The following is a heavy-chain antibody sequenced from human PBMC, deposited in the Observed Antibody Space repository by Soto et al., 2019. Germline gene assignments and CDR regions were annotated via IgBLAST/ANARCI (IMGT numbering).Heavy chain of an antibody. CDR3: ARIPDGFCSGGSCYPKYNGFDP. CDR2: IFSNDEK. V-gene: IGHV2-26*01. J-gene: IGHJ5*02. Sequence: SGPTLVNPTETLTLTCTVSGFSLSNARMGVSWIRQPPGKALEWLAHIFSNDEKSYSTSLKSRLTIPKDTSKSQVVLTMTNMDPVDTATYYCARIPDGFCSGGSCYPKYNGFDPWGQGTLVTVSS. CDR1: GFSLSNARMG. D-gene: IGHD2-15*01.